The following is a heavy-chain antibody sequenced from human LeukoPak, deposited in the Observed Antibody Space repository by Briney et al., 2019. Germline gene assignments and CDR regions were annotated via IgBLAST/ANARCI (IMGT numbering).Heavy chain of an antibody. Sequence: ASVMVSFTASGYTFTSYGISWVRQAPGQGLEWMGWISAYNGNTNYAQKLQGRVTMTTDTSTSTAYMELRSLRSEATAVYYCARPVLDSSSWYYWGQGTLVTVSS. J-gene: IGHJ4*02. CDR3: ARPVLDSSSWYY. CDR2: ISAYNGNT. CDR1: GYTFTSYG. V-gene: IGHV1-18*01. D-gene: IGHD6-13*01.